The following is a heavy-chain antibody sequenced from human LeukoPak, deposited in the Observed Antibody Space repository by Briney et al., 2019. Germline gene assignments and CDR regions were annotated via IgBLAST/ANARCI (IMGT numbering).Heavy chain of an antibody. CDR3: ARLNYYASGKPFDY. D-gene: IGHD3-10*01. CDR1: GGSISSSNW. CDR2: IYHSGST. J-gene: IGHJ4*02. V-gene: IGHV4-4*02. Sequence: SETLSLTCAVSGGSISSSNWWSWVRQPPGKGLEWIGEIYHSGSTSYNPSLQGRVTISLDKSKNQFSLKLSSVTAADTAVYYCARLNYYASGKPFDYWGQGTLVTVSS.